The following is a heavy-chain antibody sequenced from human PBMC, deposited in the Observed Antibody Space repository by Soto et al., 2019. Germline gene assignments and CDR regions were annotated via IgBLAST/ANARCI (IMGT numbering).Heavy chain of an antibody. CDR3: ARIRGYWYGLDV. J-gene: IGHJ6*02. V-gene: IGHV3-23*01. CDR1: GFPLSTYG. Sequence: EVQLLESGGGLVQPGGSLRLSCAASGFPLSTYGMTWVRQAPGKGLEWVSAITGTGGNTYYVDSVKGRFTSSRDYSKNMLYLQVNSLRVEDTAVYYCARIRGYWYGLDVWGQGTTVTVSS. CDR2: ITGTGGNT.